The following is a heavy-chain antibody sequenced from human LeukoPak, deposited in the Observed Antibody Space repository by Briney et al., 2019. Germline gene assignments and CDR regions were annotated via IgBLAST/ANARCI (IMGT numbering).Heavy chain of an antibody. CDR3: ARDPRHRYCSSTSCYRGWLDP. V-gene: IGHV1-18*01. J-gene: IGHJ5*02. D-gene: IGHD2-2*01. CDR2: ISAYNGNT. Sequence: ASVKVSCKASGYTFTSYGISWVRQAPGQGLEWMGWISAYNGNTNYAQKLQGRVTMTTDTSTRTAYMELSSLRSEDTAVYYCARDPRHRYCSSTSCYRGWLDPWGQGTLVTVSS. CDR1: GYTFTSYG.